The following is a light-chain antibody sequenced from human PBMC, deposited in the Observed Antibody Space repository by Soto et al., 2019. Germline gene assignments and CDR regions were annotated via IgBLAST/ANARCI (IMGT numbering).Light chain of an antibody. CDR2: AAS. CDR3: QQSYSTPNT. J-gene: IGKJ2*01. CDR1: QSISSY. Sequence: DIQMTRSPSSLSASVGDRVTITCRASQSISSYLNWYQQKPGKAPKLLIYAASSLQSGVPSRFSGSGSGTDFTLTISSLQPEDFATYSCQQSYSTPNTFGQGTKLEI. V-gene: IGKV1-39*01.